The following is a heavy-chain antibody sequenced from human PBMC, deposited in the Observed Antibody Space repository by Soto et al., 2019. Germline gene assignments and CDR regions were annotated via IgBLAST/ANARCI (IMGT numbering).Heavy chain of an antibody. CDR3: ASGRDIVVVPAAIRWGYYAMDV. J-gene: IGHJ6*02. D-gene: IGHD2-2*01. Sequence: DSVKVSCKASGYTFTGYYMHWVRQAPGQGXEWMGWINPNSGGTNYAQKFQGRVTMTRDTSISTAYMELSRLRSDDTAVYYCASGRDIVVVPAAIRWGYYAMDVWGQGTTVTV. CDR1: GYTFTGYY. CDR2: INPNSGGT. V-gene: IGHV1-2*02.